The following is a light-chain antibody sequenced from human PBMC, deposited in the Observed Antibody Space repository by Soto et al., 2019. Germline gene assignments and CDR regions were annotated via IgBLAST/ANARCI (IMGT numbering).Light chain of an antibody. V-gene: IGKV3D-15*01. Sequence: ETVMTQSPATLSLSPGESAPLSCRASQSVSSKLVWYQQKPGQAPRLLIYGASNRATGIPDRFSGSGSGTDFTLTISSLQAEDFATYYCQQLSTYPSTVGGGTKVDIK. CDR3: QQLSTYPST. J-gene: IGKJ4*01. CDR1: QSVSSK. CDR2: GAS.